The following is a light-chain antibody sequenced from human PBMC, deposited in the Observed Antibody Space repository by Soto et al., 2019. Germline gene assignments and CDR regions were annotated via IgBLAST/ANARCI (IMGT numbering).Light chain of an antibody. Sequence: EIVLTQSPATLSLSPGERATLSCRASQSVSSDLAWYQQKPGQAPMLLIYDASHRATGIPARFSGSGSGTDFTLTISSLEPEDFAVYYCQQRSNWRDTFGGGTKVEIK. CDR3: QQRSNWRDT. J-gene: IGKJ4*01. V-gene: IGKV3-11*01. CDR2: DAS. CDR1: QSVSSD.